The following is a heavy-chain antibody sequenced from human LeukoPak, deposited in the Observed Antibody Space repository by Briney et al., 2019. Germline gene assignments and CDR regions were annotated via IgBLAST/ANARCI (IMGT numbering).Heavy chain of an antibody. Sequence: PSETLSLTCTVSGGSISSSSYYWGWIRQPPGKGLEWFGSIYYSGSTYYNPSLKSRVTISVDTSKNQFSLKLSSVTAADTAVYYCARVPRDYDSSGYYQYYFDYWGQGTLVTVSS. D-gene: IGHD3-22*01. CDR2: IYYSGST. CDR1: GGSISSSSYY. CDR3: ARVPRDYDSSGYYQYYFDY. J-gene: IGHJ4*02. V-gene: IGHV4-39*07.